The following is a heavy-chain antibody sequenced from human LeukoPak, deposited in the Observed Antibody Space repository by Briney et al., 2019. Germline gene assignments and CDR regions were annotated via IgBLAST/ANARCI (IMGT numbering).Heavy chain of an antibody. Sequence: ASVRVSCKASGYTFTSNYIHWVRQAPGQGLEWMGMIYPRDGSASYAQKFQGRVTVTRDTSTSTVHMELSGLRSEDTAVYYCARDQEGFDYWGQGTLVTVSS. V-gene: IGHV1-46*01. J-gene: IGHJ4*02. CDR3: ARDQEGFDY. CDR2: IYPRDGSA. CDR1: GYTFTSNY.